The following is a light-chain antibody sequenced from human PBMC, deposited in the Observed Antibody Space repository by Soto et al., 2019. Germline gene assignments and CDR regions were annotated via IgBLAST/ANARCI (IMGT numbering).Light chain of an antibody. V-gene: IGLV2-14*03. CDR2: DVT. CDR3: SSYSSSTTHVV. CDR1: STDVGGFNY. Sequence: QSALTQPAFVSGSPGRSVTISCTGTSTDVGGFNYVSWSQHLPGRAPKLIIYDVTNRPSGISYRFSASKSGRTASLTISGLQAEDEADYYCSSYSSSTTHVVFGGGTQLTVL. J-gene: IGLJ2*01.